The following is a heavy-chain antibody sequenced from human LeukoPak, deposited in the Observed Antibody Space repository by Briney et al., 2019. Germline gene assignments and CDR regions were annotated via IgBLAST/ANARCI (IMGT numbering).Heavy chain of an antibody. Sequence: ASVKVSCKASGYTFTSYDINWVRQATGQGLEWMGWMNPNSGNTGYAQKFQGRVTMTRNTSISTAYMGVSSLRSEDTAVYYCARGGIFMITFGGVIPFDYWGQGTLVTVSS. D-gene: IGHD3-16*01. V-gene: IGHV1-8*01. CDR3: ARGGIFMITFGGVIPFDY. CDR2: MNPNSGNT. J-gene: IGHJ4*02. CDR1: GYTFTSYD.